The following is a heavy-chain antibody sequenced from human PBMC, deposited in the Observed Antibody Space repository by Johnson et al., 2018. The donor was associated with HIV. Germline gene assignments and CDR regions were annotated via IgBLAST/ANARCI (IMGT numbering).Heavy chain of an antibody. Sequence: VQLVESGGGLVQPGRSLRLSCAASGFTVSSNYMSWVRQAPGKGLEWVSVIYSGGSTYYADSVKGRFTISRDNSKNTLYLQMNSLRAEDTAVYYCAREYYYESPEAFDIWGQGTMVTVSS. J-gene: IGHJ3*02. V-gene: IGHV3-53*01. CDR2: IYSGGST. CDR1: GFTVSSNY. D-gene: IGHD3-22*01. CDR3: AREYYYESPEAFDI.